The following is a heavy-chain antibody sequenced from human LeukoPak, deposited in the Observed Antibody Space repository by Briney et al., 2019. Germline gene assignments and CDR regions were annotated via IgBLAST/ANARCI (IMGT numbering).Heavy chain of an antibody. CDR1: GGSISSSSYY. CDR3: ARVQPPVGYYYMDV. CDR2: IYTSGST. J-gene: IGHJ6*03. Sequence: TLSLTCTVSGGSISSSSYYWSWIRQPAGKGLEWIGRIYTSGSTNYNPSLKSRVTMSVDTSKNQFSLKLSSVTAADTAVYYCARVQPPVGYYYMDVWGKGTTVTVSS. V-gene: IGHV4-61*02. D-gene: IGHD1-1*01.